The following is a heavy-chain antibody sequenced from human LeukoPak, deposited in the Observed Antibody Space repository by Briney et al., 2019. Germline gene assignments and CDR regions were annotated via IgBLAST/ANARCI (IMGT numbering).Heavy chain of an antibody. D-gene: IGHD6-13*01. CDR2: ISYDGSNK. J-gene: IGHJ3*02. CDR1: GFTFISYA. CDR3: ARASAAGDAFDI. V-gene: IGHV3-30*04. Sequence: GSLRLSCAASGFTFISYAMHWVRQAPGKGLEWVAVISYDGSNKYYADSVKGRFTISRDNSKNTLYLQMNSLRAEDTAVYYCARASAAGDAFDIWGQGTMVTVSS.